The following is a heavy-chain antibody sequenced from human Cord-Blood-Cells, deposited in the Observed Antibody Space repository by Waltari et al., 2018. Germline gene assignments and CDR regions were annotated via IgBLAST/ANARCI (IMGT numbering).Heavy chain of an antibody. V-gene: IGHV3-23*04. CDR2: ISGSGGST. CDR1: GFTFSSYA. CDR3: AKERGYSSSYYLDY. D-gene: IGHD6-6*01. Sequence: EVQLVESGGGLVQPGGSLRLSCAASGFTFSSYAMSWVRQAPGKGMEWVSAISGSGGSTYYADSVKCRFTISRDNSKNPMYLQMNSLRAEDTAVYYCAKERGYSSSYYLDYWGQGSLVTVSS. J-gene: IGHJ4*02.